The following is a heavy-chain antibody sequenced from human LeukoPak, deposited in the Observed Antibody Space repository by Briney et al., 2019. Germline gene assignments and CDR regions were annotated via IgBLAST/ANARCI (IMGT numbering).Heavy chain of an antibody. CDR2: IKEDGSKE. CDR3: ARAVGGYNVMGV. V-gene: IGHV3-7*04. D-gene: IGHD2-15*01. Sequence: GGSLRLSCTASGFSFTNSWMGWVRQVSGKGLEWVANIKEDGSKEQYVESLKGRFRIARGNAKNLLYLQMNSLRVEDTGIYYCARAVGGYNVMGVWSQGTTVTVSS. CDR1: GFSFTNSW. J-gene: IGHJ6*02.